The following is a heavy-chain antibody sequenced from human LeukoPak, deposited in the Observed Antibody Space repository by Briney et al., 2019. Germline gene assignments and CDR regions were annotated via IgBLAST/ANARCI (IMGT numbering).Heavy chain of an antibody. J-gene: IGHJ2*01. D-gene: IGHD6-19*01. V-gene: IGHV4-34*01. CDR1: GGSFSNYY. CDR2: INHSGST. CDR3: ASTWEWLVRGYFDL. Sequence: SETLSLTCAVYGGSFSNYYWSWIRQPPGKGLEWIGEINHSGSTNYNPSLKSRVTISVDTTNNQFSLKLSSVTAADTAVYYCASTWEWLVRGYFDLWGRGTLVTVSS.